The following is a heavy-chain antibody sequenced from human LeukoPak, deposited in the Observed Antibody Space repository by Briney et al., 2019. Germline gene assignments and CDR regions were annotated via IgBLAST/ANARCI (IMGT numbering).Heavy chain of an antibody. CDR1: GFSFTDYP. D-gene: IGHD2-2*01. V-gene: IGHV3-21*01. Sequence: GGSLRLSCATSGFSFTDYPMNWVRQAPGKGLEWVSSISSSSSYIYYADSVKGRFTISRDNAKNSLYLQMNSLRAEDTAVYYCARAGLVPAYGMDVWGQGTTVTVSS. CDR3: ARAGLVPAYGMDV. CDR2: ISSSSSYI. J-gene: IGHJ6*02.